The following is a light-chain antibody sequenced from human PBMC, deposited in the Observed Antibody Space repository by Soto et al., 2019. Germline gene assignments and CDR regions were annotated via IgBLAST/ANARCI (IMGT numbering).Light chain of an antibody. V-gene: IGLV2-8*01. Sequence: QCLLRQAASASGSPGQSVTISCTGTISDIGGYKYVSWYQQHPGRAPKLMIYEVSKRPSGVPDRFSGSKYGNTASVTVSGLQAEDEADYYCRSYGGSNNFYVFGTGTKVTVL. CDR2: EVS. CDR1: ISDIGGYKY. CDR3: RSYGGSNNFYV. J-gene: IGLJ1*01.